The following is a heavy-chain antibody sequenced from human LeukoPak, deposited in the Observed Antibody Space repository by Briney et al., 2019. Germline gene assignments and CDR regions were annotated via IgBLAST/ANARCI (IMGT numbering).Heavy chain of an antibody. V-gene: IGHV1-46*01. D-gene: IGHD2-2*01. CDR1: GYTFTSYH. CDR2: IKSTGDTT. J-gene: IGHJ4*02. Sequence: ASVKVSCKTSGYTFTSYHMHWVRQAPGQGLEWVAIIKSTGDTTVYAQKFQGRVTVTRVTSTSTVYMDLSSLSSEDTAVYYCVREDAHTYYFDFWGPGTLVTVSS. CDR3: VREDAHTYYFDF.